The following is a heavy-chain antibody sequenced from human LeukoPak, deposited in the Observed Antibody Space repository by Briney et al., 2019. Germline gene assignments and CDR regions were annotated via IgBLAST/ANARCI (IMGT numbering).Heavy chain of an antibody. D-gene: IGHD3-10*01. CDR3: ARGEGDSGSYYDNGYFDF. J-gene: IGHJ4*02. CDR1: GFTVSTKY. V-gene: IGHV3-66*01. Sequence: GGSLRLSCAASGFTVSTKYMNWVRQAPGKGLEWVSVIYSGGSTYYAGSVKGRFTISGDNSKNTLYLQMSSLRAEDTAVYYCARGEGDSGSYYDNGYFDFWGQGTLVTVSS. CDR2: IYSGGST.